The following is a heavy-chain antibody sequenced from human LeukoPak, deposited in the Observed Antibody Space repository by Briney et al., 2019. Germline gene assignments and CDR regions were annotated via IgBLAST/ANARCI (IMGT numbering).Heavy chain of an antibody. Sequence: PSETLSLTCTVSGGSISSYYWSWIRQPPGKGLEWIGYIYYSGSTNYNPSLKSRVTISVDTSKNQFSLKLSSVTAADTAVYYCARGNWDSLGYYYYYMDVWGKGTTVTISS. CDR1: GGSISSYY. CDR3: ARGNWDSLGYYYYYMDV. CDR2: IYYSGST. J-gene: IGHJ6*03. V-gene: IGHV4-59*01. D-gene: IGHD3-16*01.